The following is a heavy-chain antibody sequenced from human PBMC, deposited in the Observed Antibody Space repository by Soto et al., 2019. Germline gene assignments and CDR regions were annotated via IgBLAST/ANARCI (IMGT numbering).Heavy chain of an antibody. CDR1: RSVGSGSYY. J-gene: IGHJ4*02. CDR2: ISYSGST. D-gene: IGHD2-21*02. V-gene: IGHV4-39*01. Sequence: RSVGSGSYYCMSIREPTGKGLEWIGSISYSGSTYYNPSLKIRVTISVDTSKSQFSLNLNSATAADTAVYYCARQSCGGYCAVGMIHYWGQGRLVTVS. CDR3: ARQSCGGYCAVGMIHY.